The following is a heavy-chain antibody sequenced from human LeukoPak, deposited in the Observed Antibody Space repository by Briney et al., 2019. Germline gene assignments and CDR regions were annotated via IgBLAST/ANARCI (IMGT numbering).Heavy chain of an antibody. Sequence: SETLSLTCAVSGGPFSGCFWSWIRQSSGKGLEWIGEIHNSGTTNYNPSLNSRVTISEDTSKNQFYLNLSSVTAADTAVYYCARRYYYNLGSFPFDFWGQGTLVTVSS. V-gene: IGHV4-34*01. CDR2: IHNSGTT. D-gene: IGHD3-10*01. CDR3: ARRYYYNLGSFPFDF. J-gene: IGHJ4*02. CDR1: GGPFSGCF.